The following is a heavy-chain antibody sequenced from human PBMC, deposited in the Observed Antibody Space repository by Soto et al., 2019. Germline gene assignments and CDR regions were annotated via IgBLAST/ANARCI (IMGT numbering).Heavy chain of an antibody. J-gene: IGHJ4*01. CDR3: ARALAVVTTGGEAYYLDY. V-gene: IGHV1-18*01. Sequence: ASVKVSCKDSGYTFTDYSFSWVRQAPGQGLEWMGWITAYNGNTNYAQKFQGRVTMTTDTSTRTAYMELRSLRSDDTAIYYCARALAVVTTGGEAYYLDYWGQ. CDR2: ITAYNGNT. D-gene: IGHD2-21*02. CDR1: GYTFTDYS.